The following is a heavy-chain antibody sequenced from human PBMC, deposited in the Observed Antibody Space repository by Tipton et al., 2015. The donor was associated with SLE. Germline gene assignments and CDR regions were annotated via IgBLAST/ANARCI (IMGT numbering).Heavy chain of an antibody. J-gene: IGHJ3*02. CDR2: INHSGNT. D-gene: IGHD5-12*01. CDR1: GGSFSGYY. CDR3: ARDRAYSGYGSGVGAFDI. Sequence: AGLVKPSETLSLTCAVYGGSFSGYYWSWIRQPPGKGLEWIGEINHSGNTNYNPSLKSRVTISADTSKNQMSLKMRSVTAADTAVYYCARDRAYSGYGSGVGAFDIWGQGTIVTVSS. V-gene: IGHV4-34*01.